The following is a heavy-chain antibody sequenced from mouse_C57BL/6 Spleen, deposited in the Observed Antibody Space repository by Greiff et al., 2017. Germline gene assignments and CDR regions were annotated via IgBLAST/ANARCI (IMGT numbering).Heavy chain of an antibody. D-gene: IGHD1-1*01. CDR3: ARAIYYGSSPLDY. V-gene: IGHV1-80*01. J-gene: IGHJ2*01. Sequence: LVESGAELVKPGASVKISCKASGYAFSSYWMNWVKQRPGKGLEWIGQIYPGDGDTNYNGKFKGKATLTADKSSSTAYMQLSSLTSEDSAVYFCARAIYYGSSPLDYWGQGTTLTVSS. CDR2: IYPGDGDT. CDR1: GYAFSSYW.